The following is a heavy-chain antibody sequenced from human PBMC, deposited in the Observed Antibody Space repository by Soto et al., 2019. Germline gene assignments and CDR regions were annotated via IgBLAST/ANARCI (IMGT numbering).Heavy chain of an antibody. CDR2: VYYSGST. CDR3: ARDYWGTGRRFDY. CDR1: GGSVNSGSYY. V-gene: IGHV4-61*01. Sequence: QVQLQESGPGLVKPSETLSLTCTVSGGSVNSGSYYWSWIRQPPGKGLEWIGNVYYSGSTNYMPTRKSPVTISVDTHNNQFSLNLSSVTAADTAMYYCARDYWGTGRRFDYWGQETLVTVSS. D-gene: IGHD3-16*01. J-gene: IGHJ4*02.